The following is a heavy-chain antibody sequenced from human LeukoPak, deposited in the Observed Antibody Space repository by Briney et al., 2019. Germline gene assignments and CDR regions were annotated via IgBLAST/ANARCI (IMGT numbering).Heavy chain of an antibody. Sequence: GGSLRLSCAASGFTFSSYAMSWVRQAPGKGLEWVSAISGSGGSTYYADSVKGRFTISRDNSNNTLYLQMNSLRAEDTAVYYCAKDLRVVKGAWGAFDIWGQGTMVTVSS. CDR2: ISGSGGST. CDR3: AKDLRVVKGAWGAFDI. CDR1: GFTFSSYA. V-gene: IGHV3-23*01. J-gene: IGHJ3*02. D-gene: IGHD2-8*02.